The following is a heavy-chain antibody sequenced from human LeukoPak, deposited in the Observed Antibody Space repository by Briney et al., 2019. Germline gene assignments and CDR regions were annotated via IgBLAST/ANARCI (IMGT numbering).Heavy chain of an antibody. Sequence: SSETLSLTCTVSGGSITSSSYYRGWIRQPPGDGLERIGNIYNGESTYYNPSLKIRVTVSVDTSKNPFSLKLRSVTAADTAVYFCARSARIAARPQNFDYWGQGTLVPVSS. J-gene: IGHJ4*02. CDR1: GGSITSSSYY. D-gene: IGHD6-6*01. CDR3: ARSARIAARPQNFDY. CDR2: IYNGEST. V-gene: IGHV4-39*01.